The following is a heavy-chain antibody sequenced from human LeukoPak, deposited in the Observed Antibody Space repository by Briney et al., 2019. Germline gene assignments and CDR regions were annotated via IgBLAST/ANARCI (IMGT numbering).Heavy chain of an antibody. Sequence: SETLFLTCTVSGGSISSYYWSWIRQPLGKGLEWIGYIYYSGSTNYNPSLKSRVTISVDTSKNQFSLKLSSVTAADTAVYYCAREKNSYGYIDYWGQGTLVTVSS. CDR1: GGSISSYY. V-gene: IGHV4-59*01. J-gene: IGHJ4*02. CDR2: IYYSGST. D-gene: IGHD5-18*01. CDR3: AREKNSYGYIDY.